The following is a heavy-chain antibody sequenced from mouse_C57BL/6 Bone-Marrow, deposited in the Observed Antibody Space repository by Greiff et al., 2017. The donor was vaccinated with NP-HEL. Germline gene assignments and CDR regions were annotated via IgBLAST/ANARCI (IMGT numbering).Heavy chain of an antibody. CDR2: ISNGGGST. D-gene: IGHD2-2*01. V-gene: IGHV5-12*01. CDR1: GFTFSDYY. J-gene: IGHJ3*01. Sequence: EVQVVESGGGLVQPGGSLKLSCAASGFTFSDYYMYWVRQTPEKRLEWVAYISNGGGSTYYPDTVKGRFTISRDNAKNTLYLQMSRLKSEDTAMYYCARQGVTTTWFAYWGQGTLVTVSA. CDR3: ARQGVTTTWFAY.